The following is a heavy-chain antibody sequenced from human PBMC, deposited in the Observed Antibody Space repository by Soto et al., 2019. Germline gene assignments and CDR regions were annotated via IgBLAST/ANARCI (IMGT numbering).Heavy chain of an antibody. CDR2: IDPSDSYT. CDR3: ARHGWSYAVAAAGKDVGYYYGMDV. V-gene: IGHV5-10-1*01. CDR1: GYSFTSYW. Sequence: PGESLKISCKGSGYSFTSYWISWVRQMPGKGLEWMGRIDPSDSYTNYSPSFQGHVTISADKSISTAYLQWSGLKASDTAMYYCARHGWSYAVAAAGKDVGYYYGMDVWGQGTTVTVSS. J-gene: IGHJ6*02. D-gene: IGHD6-13*01.